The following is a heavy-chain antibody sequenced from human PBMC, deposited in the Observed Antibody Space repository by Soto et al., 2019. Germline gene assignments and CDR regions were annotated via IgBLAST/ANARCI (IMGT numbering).Heavy chain of an antibody. CDR2: INPKTGDT. D-gene: IGHD1-26*01. Sequence: QVQLVQSGAEVKKPGASLKVSCKASGFAFTYYFIHWVRQAPGQGLEWMGWINPKTGDTSYPLRFQDRVTMTRDTSVSTAYMELTRLRSDDTAVYFCARDVGGINYDYDYWGQGILVTVSS. CDR3: ARDVGGINYDYDY. J-gene: IGHJ4*02. V-gene: IGHV1-2*02. CDR1: GFAFTYYF.